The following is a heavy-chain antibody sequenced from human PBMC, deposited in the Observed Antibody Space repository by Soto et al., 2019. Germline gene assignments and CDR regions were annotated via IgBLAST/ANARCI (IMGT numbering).Heavy chain of an antibody. J-gene: IGHJ4*02. CDR3: ARDPLVYSGTSSL. CDR1: GFTVSSNY. V-gene: IGHV3-53*04. CDR2: IYSGGST. D-gene: IGHD1-26*01. Sequence: EVQLVESGGGLVQPGGSLRLSCAASGFTVSSNYMSWVRQAPGKGLECVSVIYSGGSTYYADSVKGRFTISRDNSKNTLYLQMNSLRAEDTAVYYCARDPLVYSGTSSLWGQGTLVTVSS.